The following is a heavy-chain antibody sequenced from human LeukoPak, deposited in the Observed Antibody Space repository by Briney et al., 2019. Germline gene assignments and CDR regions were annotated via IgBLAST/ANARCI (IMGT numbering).Heavy chain of an antibody. CDR1: GGSISSYY. Sequence: PSETLSLTCAVYGGSISSYYWSWIRQPPGKGLEWIGYIYYSGSTNYNPSLKSRVTISVDTSKNQFSLKLSSVTAADTAVYYCARGGYDLWSGMIVVWGQGTLVTVSS. D-gene: IGHD3-3*01. V-gene: IGHV4-59*01. CDR2: IYYSGST. J-gene: IGHJ4*02. CDR3: ARGGYDLWSGMIVV.